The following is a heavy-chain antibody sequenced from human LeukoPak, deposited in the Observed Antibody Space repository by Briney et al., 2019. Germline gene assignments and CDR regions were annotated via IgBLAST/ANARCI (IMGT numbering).Heavy chain of an antibody. CDR2: IKSKTDGGTT. D-gene: IGHD1-26*01. V-gene: IGHV3-15*01. CDR3: TTDPGGGACTRYFQH. Sequence: GGSLRLSCAASGFTFSNAWMSWVRQAPGKGLEWVGRIKSKTDGGTTDYAAPVKGRFTISRDDSKNTLYLQMNSLKTEDTAVYYWTTDPGGGACTRYFQHWGQGTLVTVSS. CDR1: GFTFSNAW. J-gene: IGHJ1*01.